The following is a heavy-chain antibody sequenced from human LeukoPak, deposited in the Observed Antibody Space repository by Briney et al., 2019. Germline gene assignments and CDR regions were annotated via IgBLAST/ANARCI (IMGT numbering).Heavy chain of an antibody. J-gene: IGHJ4*02. CDR1: GGSISSGGYY. Sequence: SETLSLTCTVSGGSISSGGYYWSWIRQHPGKGLEWIGYIYYSGSTYYNPSLKSRVTMSVDTSKNQFSLKLSSVTAADTAVYYCARVRDSGSYLFDYWGQGTLVTVSS. D-gene: IGHD1-26*01. V-gene: IGHV4-31*03. CDR3: ARVRDSGSYLFDY. CDR2: IYYSGST.